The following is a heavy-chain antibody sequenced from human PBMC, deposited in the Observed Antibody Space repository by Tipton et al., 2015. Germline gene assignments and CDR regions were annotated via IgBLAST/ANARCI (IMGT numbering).Heavy chain of an antibody. CDR1: GGSISSGGYY. J-gene: IGHJ4*02. D-gene: IGHD3-16*01. V-gene: IGHV4-31*03. Sequence: LRLSCTVSGGSISSGGYYWSWIRQHPGKGLEWIGYIYYSGNTHYNPSLKSRVTISVDTSKNQFSLKLSSVIAADTAVYYCASGGILGYFDYWGQGTLITVSS. CDR2: IYYSGNT. CDR3: ASGGILGYFDY.